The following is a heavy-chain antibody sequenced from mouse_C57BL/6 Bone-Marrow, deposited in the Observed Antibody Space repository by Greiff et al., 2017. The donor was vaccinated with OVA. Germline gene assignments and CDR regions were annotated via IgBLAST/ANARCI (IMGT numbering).Heavy chain of an antibody. D-gene: IGHD2-3*01. V-gene: IGHV5-4*01. CDR1: GFTFSSYA. CDR2: ISDGGSYT. J-gene: IGHJ3*01. CDR3: ARDDGYSFAY. Sequence: EVMLVESGGGLVKPGGSLKLSCAASGFTFSSYAMSWVRQTPEKRLEWVATISDGGSYTYYPDNVKGRFTISRDNAKNNLYLQMSHLKSEDTAMYYCARDDGYSFAYWGQGTLVTVSA.